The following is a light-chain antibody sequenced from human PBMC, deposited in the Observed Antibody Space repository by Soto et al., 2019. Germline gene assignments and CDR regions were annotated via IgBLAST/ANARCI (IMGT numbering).Light chain of an antibody. V-gene: IGLV2-14*03. CDR2: DVN. Sequence: QSVLTQPASVSGSPGQSITLSCTGTSSDIAAYNYVSWYQQHPGKAPKLMIYDVNYRPSGVSNRFSGSKSGNTASLTISGLRAEDEADYYCTSYTTSRTLVFGGGTKLTVL. CDR1: SSDIAAYNY. J-gene: IGLJ2*01. CDR3: TSYTTSRTLV.